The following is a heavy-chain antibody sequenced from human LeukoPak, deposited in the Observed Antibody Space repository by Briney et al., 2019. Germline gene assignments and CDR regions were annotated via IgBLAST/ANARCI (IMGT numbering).Heavy chain of an antibody. V-gene: IGHV3-30*03. D-gene: IGHD3-3*01. CDR2: ISYDGSNK. Sequence: GGSLRLSCAASGFTFSSYGMHWVRQAPGKGLEWVAVISYDGSNKYYADSVKGRFTISRDNSKNTLYLQMNSLRAEDTAVYYCARGREHYDFWGGYPDYYYYMDVWGKGTTVTVSS. J-gene: IGHJ6*03. CDR1: GFTFSSYG. CDR3: ARGREHYDFWGGYPDYYYYMDV.